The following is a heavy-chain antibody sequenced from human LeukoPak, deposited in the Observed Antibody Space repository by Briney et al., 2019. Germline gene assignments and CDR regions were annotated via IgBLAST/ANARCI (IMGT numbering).Heavy chain of an antibody. CDR1: GGSISSGGYY. CDR2: IYYSGST. J-gene: IGHJ6*02. D-gene: IGHD1-7*01. V-gene: IGHV4-31*03. CDR3: ARRERGTIRGMDV. Sequence: PSETLSLTCTVSGGSISSGGYYWRWIRQHPGKGLEWIGYIYYSGSTYYNPSLKSRVTISVDTSKNQFSLKLSSVTAADTAVYYCARRERGTIRGMDVWGQGTTVTVSS.